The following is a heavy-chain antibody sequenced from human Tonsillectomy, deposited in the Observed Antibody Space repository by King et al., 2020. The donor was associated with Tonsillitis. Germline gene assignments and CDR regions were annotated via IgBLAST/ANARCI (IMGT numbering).Heavy chain of an antibody. Sequence: VQLVESGAEVKKPGSSVKVSCKASGGAFSKYAISWVRQAPGQRLEWMGGIIPPFGTAEYALRFQGRVTITADESTSTAYMELSSLRSEDSAVYYCARAHSSGYWVYNYYMDVWGKGTTVTVSS. CDR1: GGAFSKYA. CDR3: ARAHSSGYWVYNYYMDV. D-gene: IGHD3-22*01. V-gene: IGHV1-69*01. J-gene: IGHJ6*03. CDR2: IIPPFGTA.